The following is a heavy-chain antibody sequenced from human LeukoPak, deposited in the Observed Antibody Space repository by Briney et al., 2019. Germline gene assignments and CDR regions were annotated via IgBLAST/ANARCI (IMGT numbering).Heavy chain of an antibody. D-gene: IGHD6-13*01. CDR2: IIPIFGTA. CDR1: GGTFSSYA. Sequence: SVKVSCKASGGTFSSYAISWVRQAPGRGLEWMGGIIPIFGTANYAQKFQGRVTITADESTSTAYMELSSLRSEDTAVYYCARDPTGYSTSWPNWFDPWGQGTLVTVSS. CDR3: ARDPTGYSTSWPNWFDP. J-gene: IGHJ5*02. V-gene: IGHV1-69*01.